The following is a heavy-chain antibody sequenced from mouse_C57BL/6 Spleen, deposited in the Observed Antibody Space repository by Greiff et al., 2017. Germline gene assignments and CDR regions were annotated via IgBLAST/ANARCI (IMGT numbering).Heavy chain of an antibody. J-gene: IGHJ3*01. CDR1: GSAFSSSW. V-gene: IGHV1-82*01. CDR3: ACYYGSSLAWFAY. D-gene: IGHD1-1*01. Sequence: QVQLKESGPELVKPGASVKISCKAFGSAFSSSWMNWVKQRPGKGLEWIGRIYPGDGDTNDNGKFKGKATLTADKSSSTAYMQLSSLTSEDSAVYFCACYYGSSLAWFAYWGQGTLVTVSA. CDR2: IYPGDGDT.